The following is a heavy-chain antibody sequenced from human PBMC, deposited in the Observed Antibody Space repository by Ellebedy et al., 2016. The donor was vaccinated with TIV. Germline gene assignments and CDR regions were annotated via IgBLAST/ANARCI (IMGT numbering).Heavy chain of an antibody. CDR3: TKGKGGGSDSSAPRYYFDY. J-gene: IGHJ4*02. Sequence: PGGSLRLSCAASGFTISSNATSWVRPAPRQGLESVSIISHTGSRTYYADSVEGRFTISRDNSKKTLYLQMNSLRAEETDIYYCTKGKGGGSDSSAPRYYFDYWGLGTLVTVSS. D-gene: IGHD3-22*01. CDR2: ISHTGSRT. CDR1: GFTISSNA. V-gene: IGHV3-23*01.